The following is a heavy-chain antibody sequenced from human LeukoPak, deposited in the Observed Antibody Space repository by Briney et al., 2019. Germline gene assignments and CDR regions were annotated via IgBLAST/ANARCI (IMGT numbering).Heavy chain of an antibody. CDR1: GGSISSYY. Sequence: SETLSLTCTVSGGSISSYYWSWIRQPPGKGLEWMGYIYYSGSTNYNPSLKSRVTISIDTSKNQFSLKLSSVTAADTAVYYCARWYYDSSGYRYFDYWGQGILVTVSS. V-gene: IGHV4-59*01. J-gene: IGHJ4*02. D-gene: IGHD3-22*01. CDR2: IYYSGST. CDR3: ARWYYDSSGYRYFDY.